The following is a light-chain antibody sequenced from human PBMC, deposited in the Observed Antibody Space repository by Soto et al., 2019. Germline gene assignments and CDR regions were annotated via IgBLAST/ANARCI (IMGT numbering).Light chain of an antibody. CDR1: QTLTTRF. V-gene: IGKV3-20*01. CDR3: QQYADLPYT. CDR2: GAS. Sequence: EIVLTQSPGTLSLSPGERATLSCMASQTLTTRFLAWYQQKPGQAPRLLIYGASSRATGIPDRLSGSGSGTEYTLTISRLEPEDFAVYSCQQYADLPYTFGQGTTLEIK. J-gene: IGKJ2*01.